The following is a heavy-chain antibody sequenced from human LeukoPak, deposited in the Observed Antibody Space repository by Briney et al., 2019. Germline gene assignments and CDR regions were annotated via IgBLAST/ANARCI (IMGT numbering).Heavy chain of an antibody. CDR2: TSSDLNVK. CDR3: AREGYYGSGSPPSLYFDY. J-gene: IGHJ4*02. D-gene: IGHD3-10*01. CDR1: GFTFRNYV. V-gene: IGHV3-30-3*01. Sequence: GGSLRLSCAASGFTFRNYVIHWVRQAPGKGLEWVAVTSSDLNVKLYADSVKGRYTISRDNSKSTLYLQMNSLRPEDTAIYYCAREGYYGSGSPPSLYFDYWGQGTLVTVSS.